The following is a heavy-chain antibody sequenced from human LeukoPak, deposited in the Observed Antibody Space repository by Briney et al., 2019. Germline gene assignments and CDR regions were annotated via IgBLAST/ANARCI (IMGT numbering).Heavy chain of an antibody. CDR1: GFSVSTKY. D-gene: IGHD3-3*02. CDR3: ARVGDHFHWYLDL. Sequence: GGSLTLSCAASGFSVSTKYMNWVRQAPGKGLEWVSILYSGSDTYYADSVEGRFIISRDSSKNTLFLQMNDLRVEGTAVYYCARVGDHFHWYLDLWGRGTLVTISS. V-gene: IGHV3-53*01. J-gene: IGHJ2*01. CDR2: LYSGSDT.